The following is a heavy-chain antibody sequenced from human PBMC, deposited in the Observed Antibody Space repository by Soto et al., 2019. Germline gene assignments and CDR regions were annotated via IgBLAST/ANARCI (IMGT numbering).Heavy chain of an antibody. CDR2: FNPANRNT. CDR3: ARVRFGDPFDF. Sequence: QVQLVQSGAEVKRPGTSVKVSCKVSGYTFTNYGINWVRQAAGQGLEWVGWFNPANRNTNYAQKFQDRVSMTTDTSTNTAYMELRGLRSDDTAVYYCARVRFGDPFDFWGQGTLVTVSS. D-gene: IGHD2-21*02. CDR1: GYTFTNYG. V-gene: IGHV1-18*01. J-gene: IGHJ4*02.